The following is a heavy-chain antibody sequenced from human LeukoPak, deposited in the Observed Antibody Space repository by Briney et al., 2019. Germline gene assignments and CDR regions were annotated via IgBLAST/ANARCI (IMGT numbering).Heavy chain of an antibody. D-gene: IGHD3-16*02. V-gene: IGHV3-66*01. CDR3: ARGYDYVWGSYRSDY. CDR1: GFTVSSNY. CDR2: IYSGGST. J-gene: IGHJ4*02. Sequence: PGGSLRLSCAASGFTVSSNYTSWVRQAPGKGLEWVSVIYSGGSTYYADSVKGRFTISRDNSKNTLYLQMNSLRAEDTAVYYCARGYDYVWGSYRSDYWGQGTLVTVSS.